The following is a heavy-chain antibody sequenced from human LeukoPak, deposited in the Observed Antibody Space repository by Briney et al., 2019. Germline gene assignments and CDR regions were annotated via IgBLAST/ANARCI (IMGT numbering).Heavy chain of an antibody. CDR1: GGSISSYY. V-gene: IGHV4-4*07. D-gene: IGHD2-15*01. J-gene: IGHJ6*03. CDR3: ARGASGGSYPGYMDV. Sequence: PSETLSLTCTVSGGSISSYYWSWIRHPPGKGLGWIGRIYTSGSTNYNPSLKSRVTISVDKSKNQFSLKLSSVTAADTAVYYCARGASGGSYPGYMDVWGKGTTVTVSS. CDR2: IYTSGST.